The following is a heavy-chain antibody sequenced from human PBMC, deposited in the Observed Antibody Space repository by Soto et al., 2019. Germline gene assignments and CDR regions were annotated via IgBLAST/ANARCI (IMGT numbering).Heavy chain of an antibody. V-gene: IGHV4-59*01. CDR2: IYYSGST. J-gene: IGHJ6*02. CDR3: ARDYGDFDYYYGMDV. Sequence: QVQLQESGPGLVKPSETLSLTCTVSGGSISSYYWSWIRQPPGKGLEWIGYIYYSGSTNYNPSLTSRVTISVDTSKNQFSLKLSSVTAADTAVYYCARDYGDFDYYYGMDVWGQGTTVTVSS. D-gene: IGHD4-17*01. CDR1: GGSISSYY.